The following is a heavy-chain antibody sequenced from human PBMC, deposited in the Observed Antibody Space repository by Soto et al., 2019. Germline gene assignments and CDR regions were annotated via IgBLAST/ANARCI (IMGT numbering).Heavy chain of an antibody. Sequence: SVTLSLTCAVSGASITTDNWWSWVRQPPGKGLEWIGEIHHSGSTNYNTSLRSRVTTSVDKSKNQFSLNLISVTAADTAMYYCARGYAFDIWGQGTRVTVSS. J-gene: IGHJ3*02. CDR3: ARGYAFDI. V-gene: IGHV4-4*02. CDR2: IHHSGST. CDR1: GASITTDNW.